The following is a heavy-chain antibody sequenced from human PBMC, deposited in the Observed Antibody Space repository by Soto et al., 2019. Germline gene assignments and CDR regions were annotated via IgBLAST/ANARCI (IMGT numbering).Heavy chain of an antibody. CDR3: ARLRFLESQNYYYGMDV. Sequence: ASVKVSCKASGYTFTSYGISWVRQAPGQGLEWMGWISAYNGNTNYAQKLQGRVTMTTDTSTRTAYMELRSLRSDDTAVYYCARLRFLESQNYYYGMDVWGQGTTVTVSS. V-gene: IGHV1-18*04. CDR2: ISAYNGNT. J-gene: IGHJ6*02. CDR1: GYTFTSYG. D-gene: IGHD3-3*01.